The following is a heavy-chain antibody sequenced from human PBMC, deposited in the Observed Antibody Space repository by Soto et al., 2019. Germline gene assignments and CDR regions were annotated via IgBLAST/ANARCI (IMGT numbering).Heavy chain of an antibody. Sequence: SETLSLTCTFSGGSVSNSSYYWGWIRQSPGKGLEWIGSFYYRGRSYSKSSVKSRVTISVDTSKNRFSLSLNSVTASDTAVYFCVSQRTTVPTQAYFDYWGPGALVTVSS. CDR1: GGSVSNSSYY. D-gene: IGHD4-17*01. CDR2: FYYRGRS. V-gene: IGHV4-39*01. CDR3: VSQRTTVPTQAYFDY. J-gene: IGHJ4*02.